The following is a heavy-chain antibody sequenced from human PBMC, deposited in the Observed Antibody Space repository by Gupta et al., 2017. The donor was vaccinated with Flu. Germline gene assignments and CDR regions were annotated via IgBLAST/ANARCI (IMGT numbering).Heavy chain of an antibody. J-gene: IGHJ4*02. CDR1: GGSFSGYY. CDR3: ARGPRIAAAIRRPYYFDY. D-gene: IGHD6-13*01. CDR2: INHSGST. Sequence: QVQLQQWGAGLLKPSEPLSLTCAVYGGSFSGYYCSWIRQPPGKGLEWIGEINHSGSTNYNPSLKSRVTISVDTSKNQFSLKLSSVTAADTAVYYCARGPRIAAAIRRPYYFDYWGQGTLVTVSS. V-gene: IGHV4-34*01.